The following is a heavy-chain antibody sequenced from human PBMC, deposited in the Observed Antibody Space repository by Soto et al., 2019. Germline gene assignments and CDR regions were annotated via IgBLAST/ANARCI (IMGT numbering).Heavy chain of an antibody. CDR1: GFTFSTYW. D-gene: IGHD3-10*01. V-gene: IGHV3-74*01. Sequence: EVQLVESGGGLVQPGGSLRLSCAASGFTFSTYWIHWVRQAPGKGLVWVSRINSDGSSTNYADSVKGRFTISRDNAKNTLFLQMNSLRAEDTAVYYCARDRWGGGRDMDFWGQGTTVNVSS. CDR3: ARDRWGGGRDMDF. CDR2: INSDGSST. J-gene: IGHJ6*02.